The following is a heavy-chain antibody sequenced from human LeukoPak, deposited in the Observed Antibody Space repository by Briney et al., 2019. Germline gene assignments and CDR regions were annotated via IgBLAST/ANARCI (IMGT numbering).Heavy chain of an antibody. Sequence: PGGSLRLSCPASVFTFSGSAMHWVRQASGKGREWVGRIRNKANGYATAYAASMKGRYTISRDDLKNTGYLQMNSLKSEDTAVYYCTRTAEYYYHTWGQGTLVTVSS. J-gene: IGHJ4*02. V-gene: IGHV3-73*01. CDR3: TRTAEYYYHT. CDR2: IRNKANGYAT. D-gene: IGHD3-22*01. CDR1: VFTFSGSA.